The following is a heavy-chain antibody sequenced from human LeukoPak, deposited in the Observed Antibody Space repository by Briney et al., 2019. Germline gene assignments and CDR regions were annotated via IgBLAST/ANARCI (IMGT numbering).Heavy chain of an antibody. J-gene: IGHJ4*02. CDR2: ISIDGKNT. Sequence: PGRCQCLAWDVAAPSLGIYATQWVSHAPGEGIGWVPYISIDGKNTNYVRSVKGPFTISRDNSKNTRYTRMSTMRPEDTALYHGTRGAATDYYDTSGYCDYSGQGTPVSVSS. D-gene: IGHD3-22*01. CDR1: APSLGIYA. CDR3: TRGAATDYYDTSGYCDY. V-gene: IGHV3-30*11.